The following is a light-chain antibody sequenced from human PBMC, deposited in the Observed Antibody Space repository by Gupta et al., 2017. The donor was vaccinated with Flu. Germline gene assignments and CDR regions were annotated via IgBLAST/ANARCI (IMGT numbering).Light chain of an antibody. CDR2: DAS. V-gene: IGKV3-11*01. J-gene: IGKJ1*01. Sequence: EIVLTQSPATLSLSPGERATLSCRTSQSVRNYLARYQQKPGRAPRLLIYDASNRATGIPARFSGSGSGTDFTLTISSLEPEDLAVYYCQQRANWPRTFGQGTKVEIK. CDR3: QQRANWPRT. CDR1: QSVRNY.